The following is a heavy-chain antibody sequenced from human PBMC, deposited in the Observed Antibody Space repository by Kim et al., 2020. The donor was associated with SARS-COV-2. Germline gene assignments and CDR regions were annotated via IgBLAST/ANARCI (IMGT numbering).Heavy chain of an antibody. V-gene: IGHV4-34*01. J-gene: IGHJ5*02. CDR3: ARATLLDAPSWFDP. Sequence: PSLKSRVPISGDTSKNQFSLKMSSVTAADTAVYYCARATLLDAPSWFDPWGQGTLVTVCS.